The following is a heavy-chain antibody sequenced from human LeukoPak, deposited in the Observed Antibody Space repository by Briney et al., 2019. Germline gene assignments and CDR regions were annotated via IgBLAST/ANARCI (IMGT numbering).Heavy chain of an antibody. Sequence: SETLSLTCTVSGGSISSYSWSWVRQPPGRGLEWIGYVYYSGSTIYNPSLKSRVTISLDTSKNQFSLKLSSVTAADTAVYYCARGVYIAAAQYGYWGQGTLVTVSS. CDR3: ARGVYIAAAQYGY. CDR2: VYYSGST. D-gene: IGHD6-13*01. J-gene: IGHJ4*02. V-gene: IGHV4-59*01. CDR1: GGSISSYS.